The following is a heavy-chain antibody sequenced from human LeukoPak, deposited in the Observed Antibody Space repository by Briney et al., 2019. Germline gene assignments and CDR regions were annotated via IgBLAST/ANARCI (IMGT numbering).Heavy chain of an antibody. D-gene: IGHD6-19*01. J-gene: IGHJ4*02. CDR2: ISSSSSYI. CDR3: ARESSGGY. Sequence: GLEWVSSISSSSSYIYYADSVKGRFTISRDNAKNSLYLQMNSLRAEDTAVYYCARESSGGYWGQGTPVTVSS. V-gene: IGHV3-21*01.